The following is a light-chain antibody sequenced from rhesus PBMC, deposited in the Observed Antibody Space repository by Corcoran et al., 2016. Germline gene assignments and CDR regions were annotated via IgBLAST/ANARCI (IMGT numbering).Light chain of an antibody. Sequence: DIQMTQSPSSLSASVGDKVTITCRASQGISHASAWYQQKPGKAPRLLIYAASTLQGGVPSRFSGSGSGTECTLTISSLQPEDFAVYYCQQRNTYPLSFGQGTKVEIK. CDR1: QGISHA. CDR3: QQRNTYPLS. J-gene: IGKJ2*01. V-gene: IGKV1-33*01. CDR2: AAS.